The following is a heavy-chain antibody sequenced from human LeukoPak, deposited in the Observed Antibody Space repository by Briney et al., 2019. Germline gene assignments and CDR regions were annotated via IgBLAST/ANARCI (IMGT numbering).Heavy chain of an antibody. CDR1: GGSISGGGYY. D-gene: IGHD5-12*01. Sequence: SETLSLTCTVSGGSISGGGYYWSWIRQHPGKGLEWIGYIYYSGSTNYNPSLKSRVTISVDTSKNQFSLKLSSVTAADTAVYYCARDFVSRGYSGYDLHWFDPWGQGTLVTVSS. V-gene: IGHV4-31*03. CDR2: IYYSGST. J-gene: IGHJ5*02. CDR3: ARDFVSRGYSGYDLHWFDP.